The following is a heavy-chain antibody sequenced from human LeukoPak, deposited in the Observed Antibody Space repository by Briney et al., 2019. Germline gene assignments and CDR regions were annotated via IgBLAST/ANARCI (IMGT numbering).Heavy chain of an antibody. V-gene: IGHV3-66*01. CDR2: IYSGGST. D-gene: IGHD3-16*01. Sequence: GGSLRLSCAASGFTVSSNYMSWVRQAPGKGLEWVSVIYSGGSTYYADSVKGRFTISRDNSKNTLYLQMNSLRAEDTAVYYCASRKPKPLWYYGMDVWGQGTTVTVSS. CDR1: GFTVSSNY. CDR3: ASRKPKPLWYYGMDV. J-gene: IGHJ6*02.